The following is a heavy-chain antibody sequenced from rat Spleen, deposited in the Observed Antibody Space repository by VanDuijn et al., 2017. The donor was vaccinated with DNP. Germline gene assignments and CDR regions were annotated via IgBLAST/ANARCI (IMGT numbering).Heavy chain of an antibody. V-gene: IGHV5S13*01. Sequence: EVQLVESGGGLVQPGRSLKLSCAASGFTFSNYGMAWVRQAPTKGLEWVASISTGGGNTYYRDSVKGRFTISRDNGKSTLYLQIESLRTEDTATYYCTKDAFDYWGQGVMVTVSS. CDR2: ISTGGGNT. CDR3: TKDAFDY. J-gene: IGHJ2*01. CDR1: GFTFSNYG.